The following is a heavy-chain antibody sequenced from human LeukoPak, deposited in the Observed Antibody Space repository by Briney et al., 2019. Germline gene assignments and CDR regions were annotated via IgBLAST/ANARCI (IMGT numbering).Heavy chain of an antibody. CDR1: GFTFSGYA. J-gene: IGHJ5*02. D-gene: IGHD3-22*01. CDR2: IGVSAVNT. Sequence: GGSLRLSCAASGFTFSGYAMSWVRQAPGRGLEWVSGIGVSAVNTYYADSVKGRFTISRDNSKNTLYLQMNSLRAEDTAVYYCAKATYDSSGYFRDPWGQGTLVTVSS. V-gene: IGHV3-23*01. CDR3: AKATYDSSGYFRDP.